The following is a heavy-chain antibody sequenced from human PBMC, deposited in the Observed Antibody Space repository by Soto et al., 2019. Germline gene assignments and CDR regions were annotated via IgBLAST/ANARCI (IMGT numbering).Heavy chain of an antibody. CDR1: GFTFSNYA. V-gene: IGHV3-23*01. CDR2: IRGSAGTP. J-gene: IGHJ4*02. CDR3: ATDRDYFDY. Sequence: EVQLLESGGGLVQPGGSLRLSCAASGFTFSNYAMNWVRQAPGQGLEWVASIRGSAGTPYYAASVRGRFTISRDNSKTTLSLQMNSRRVEDTAVYYCATDRDYFDYWGQGALVTVSS.